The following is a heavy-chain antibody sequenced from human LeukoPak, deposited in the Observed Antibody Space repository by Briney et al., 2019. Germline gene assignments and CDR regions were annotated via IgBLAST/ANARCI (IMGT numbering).Heavy chain of an antibody. J-gene: IGHJ4*02. CDR3: ARANFLYCSSTTCLFDY. V-gene: IGHV1-2*02. Sequence: ASVKVSCKASGYTFTDYYMHWVRQAPGQGFEWMGWINPNDGDTNYAQKFQGRVTMTRDTSISTAHMEVSRLRSDDTAVYYCARANFLYCSSTTCLFDYWGQGTLVAVSS. CDR2: INPNDGDT. CDR1: GYTFTDYY. D-gene: IGHD2-2*01.